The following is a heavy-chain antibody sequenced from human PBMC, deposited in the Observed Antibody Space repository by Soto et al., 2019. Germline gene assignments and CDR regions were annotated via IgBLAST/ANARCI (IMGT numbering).Heavy chain of an antibody. D-gene: IGHD4-17*01. CDR2: IYYSGST. V-gene: IGHV4-31*03. CDR3: ARDYGGNAWFDP. CDR1: GGSISSGGYY. Sequence: SETLSLTCTVSGGSISSGGYYWSWIRQHPGKGLEWIGYIYYSGSTYYNPSLKSRVTISVDTSKNQFSLKLSSVTAADTAVYYCARDYGGNAWFDPWGQGTLVTVLL. J-gene: IGHJ5*02.